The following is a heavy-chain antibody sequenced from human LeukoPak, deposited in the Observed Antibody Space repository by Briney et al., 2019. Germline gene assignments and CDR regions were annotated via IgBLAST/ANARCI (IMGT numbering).Heavy chain of an antibody. Sequence: GGSLRLSCAASGFTFSSYWMHWDRQAPGKGLVWVSRINSDGSSTSYADSVKGRFTVSRDNAKNSLYLQMSSLRAEDTAVYYCARLGIITAAGSNDYWGQGTLVTVSS. J-gene: IGHJ4*02. CDR2: INSDGSST. CDR3: ARLGIITAAGSNDY. D-gene: IGHD6-13*01. V-gene: IGHV3-74*01. CDR1: GFTFSSYW.